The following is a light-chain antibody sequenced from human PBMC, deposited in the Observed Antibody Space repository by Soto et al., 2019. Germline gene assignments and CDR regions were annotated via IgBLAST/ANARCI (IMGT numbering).Light chain of an antibody. J-gene: IGLJ1*01. V-gene: IGLV2-14*01. CDR2: DVS. CDR1: SSTVGDYNY. Sequence: QSALTQPASVSGSPGQWITISCTGTSSTVGDYNYVSWYQQHPGKAPKVMIYDVSNRPSGVSNRFSGSKSGNTASLTISGLQAEDEADYYCSSYTSSSTLVFGTGTKLTVL. CDR3: SSYTSSSTLV.